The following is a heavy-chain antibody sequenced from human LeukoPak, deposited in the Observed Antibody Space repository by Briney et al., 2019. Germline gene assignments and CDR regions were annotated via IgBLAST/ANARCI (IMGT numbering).Heavy chain of an antibody. D-gene: IGHD3-22*01. CDR3: ATDRERDPSVYYLV. CDR1: GFTFTDYA. V-gene: IGHV3-23*01. CDR2: ISDNGGET. Sequence: PGGSLRLSCAASGFTFTDYAMSWVRQAPEKGLEWISTISDNGGETYYADPVKGRFAISRDNSKNTLFLQMNSLRAEDSAVYYCATDRERDPSVYYLVGGQGTLITVSS. J-gene: IGHJ4*02.